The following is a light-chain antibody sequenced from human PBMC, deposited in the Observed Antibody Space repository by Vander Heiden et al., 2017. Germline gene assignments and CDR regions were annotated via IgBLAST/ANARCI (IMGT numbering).Light chain of an antibody. CDR3: QSADSSGTYRV. V-gene: IGLV3-25*03. J-gene: IGLJ1*01. CDR1: ALPKQY. Sequence: SYELTQPPSVSVSPGQTARITCSGDALPKQYAYWYQQKPGQAPVLVMYKGSERPSGIPERFSGSSSGTTVTLTISGVQAEDEADYYCQSADSSGTYRVFGTGTKVTVL. CDR2: KGS.